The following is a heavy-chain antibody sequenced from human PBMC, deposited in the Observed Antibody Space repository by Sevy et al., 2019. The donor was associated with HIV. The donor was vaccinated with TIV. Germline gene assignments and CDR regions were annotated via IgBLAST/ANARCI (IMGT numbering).Heavy chain of an antibody. Sequence: GGSLRLSCVASGFTFSRYAMHWVRQAPGKELEWVALISNDGSDKYYADSVNGRFTISRDNSKNTLSLQMSTLRAEDTAVYFCTRGVLNLSGIYRDYWGQGTLVTVSS. D-gene: IGHD3-16*02. CDR3: TRGVLNLSGIYRDY. V-gene: IGHV3-30-3*01. CDR2: ISNDGSDK. CDR1: GFTFSRYA. J-gene: IGHJ4*02.